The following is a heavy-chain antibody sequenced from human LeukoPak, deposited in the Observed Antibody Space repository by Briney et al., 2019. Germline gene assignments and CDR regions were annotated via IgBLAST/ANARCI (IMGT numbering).Heavy chain of an antibody. CDR1: GGSISTYGYY. CDR2: IYYNGNT. CDR3: AKEGGGNALDF. J-gene: IGHJ3*01. V-gene: IGHV4-31*03. Sequence: TLSLTCSVSGGSISTYGYYWTWIRQHPGKGLEWIGYIYYNGNTYYNPSLRSRVSISVDTSMNQFSLKLNSVTAADTAVYYCAKEGGGNALDFWGQGTMITVSS. D-gene: IGHD1-1*01.